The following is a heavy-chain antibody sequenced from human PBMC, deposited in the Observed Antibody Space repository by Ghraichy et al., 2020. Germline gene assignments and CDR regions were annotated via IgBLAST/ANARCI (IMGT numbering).Heavy chain of an antibody. J-gene: IGHJ5*02. CDR1: GGSISSGGYS. CDR2: IYHSGST. Sequence: TLSLTCAVSGGSISSGGYSWSWIRQPPGKGLEWIGYIYHSGSTYYNPSLKSRVTISVDRSKNQFSLKLSSVTAADTAVYYCARGVPLSIGDSGFWFDPWGQGTLVTVSS. V-gene: IGHV4-30-2*01. CDR3: ARGVPLSIGDSGFWFDP. D-gene: IGHD4-17*01.